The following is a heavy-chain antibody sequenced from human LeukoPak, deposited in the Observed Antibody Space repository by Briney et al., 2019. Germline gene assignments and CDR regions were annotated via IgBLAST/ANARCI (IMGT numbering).Heavy chain of an antibody. Sequence: SETLSLTCSVSGASISGYYWTWIRQPAGRGLEWIGRIYTTGSTKYNPSLKSRVTISVDTSKNQFSLKLSSVTAADTAVYYCARRAVEQQLIDYWGQGTLVTVSS. CDR1: GASISGYY. J-gene: IGHJ4*02. V-gene: IGHV4-4*07. CDR3: ARRAVEQQLIDY. D-gene: IGHD6-13*01. CDR2: IYTTGST.